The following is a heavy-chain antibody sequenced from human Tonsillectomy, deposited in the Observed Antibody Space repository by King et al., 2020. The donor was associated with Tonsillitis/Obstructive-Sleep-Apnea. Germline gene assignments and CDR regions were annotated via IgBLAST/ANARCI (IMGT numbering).Heavy chain of an antibody. J-gene: IGHJ6*03. D-gene: IGHD2-8*02. CDR2: MNPKSGNT. CDR3: ARDPRIELVDYQYCYMDV. Sequence: VQLVESGAEVKKPGASVKVSCQATGYTFTNYQIIWVRQATGQGLEWMGWMNPKSGNTGYAQKFQGRVTMTRDTSISTAYMELNSLRSEDTAVYFCARDPRIELVDYQYCYMDVWGKGTTVTVSS. CDR1: GYTFTNYQ. V-gene: IGHV1-8*01.